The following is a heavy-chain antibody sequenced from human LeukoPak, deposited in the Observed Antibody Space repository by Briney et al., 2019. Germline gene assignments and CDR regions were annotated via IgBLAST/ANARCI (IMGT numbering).Heavy chain of an antibody. V-gene: IGHV3-48*02. CDR2: ITRRISSI. D-gene: IGHD3-10*01. J-gene: IGHJ4*02. CDR1: GFTFSNYN. Sequence: GRSLRLSCAASGFTFSNYNMNWVRQAPGKGLEWVSYITRRISSIYYADSVKGPFTISTDNAPNSLYLQINILIDEDTAVYYCARDSRFGKLLIPYFDYWGRGSLVTVS. CDR3: ARDSRFGKLLIPYFDY.